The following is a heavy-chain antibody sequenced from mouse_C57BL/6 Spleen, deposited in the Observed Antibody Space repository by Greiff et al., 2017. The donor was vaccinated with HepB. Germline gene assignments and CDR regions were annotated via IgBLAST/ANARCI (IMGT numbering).Heavy chain of an antibody. D-gene: IGHD1-1*01. V-gene: IGHV1-18*01. Sequence: EVQLQQSGPELVKPGASVKIPCKASGYTFTDYNMDWVKQSHGKSLEWIGDINPNNGGTIYNQKFKGKATLTVDKSSSTAYIELRSLTSEDTAVYYCSRSDYYGSCSFAYWGQGTLVTVSA. CDR2: INPNNGGT. CDR1: GYTFTDYN. J-gene: IGHJ3*01. CDR3: SRSDYYGSCSFAY.